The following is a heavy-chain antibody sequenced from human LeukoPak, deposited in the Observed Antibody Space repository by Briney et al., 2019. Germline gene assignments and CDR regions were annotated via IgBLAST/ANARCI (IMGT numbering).Heavy chain of an antibody. D-gene: IGHD1-1*01. J-gene: IGHJ6*02. CDR3: AKDHRYNWNDGRPTTPKNYYYGMDV. Sequence: GGSLRLSCAASGFTFSSYGMHWVRQAPGKGLEWVAVISYDGSNKYYADSVKGRFTISRDNSKNTLCLQMNSLRAEDTAVYYCAKDHRYNWNDGRPTTPKNYYYGMDVWGQGTTVTVSS. CDR1: GFTFSSYG. CDR2: ISYDGSNK. V-gene: IGHV3-30*18.